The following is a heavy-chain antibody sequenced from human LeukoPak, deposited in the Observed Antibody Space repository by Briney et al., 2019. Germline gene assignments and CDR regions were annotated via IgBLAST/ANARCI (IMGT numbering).Heavy chain of an antibody. J-gene: IGHJ4*02. V-gene: IGHV4-61*01. D-gene: IGHD1-26*01. CDR1: GGSVSSGSYY. Sequence: PSETLPLTCTVSGGSVSSGSYYWSWIRQPPGKGLEWIGYIYYSGSTNYNPSLKSRVTISVDTSKNQFSLKLSSVTAADTAVYYCARYIVGAIDYWGQGTLVTVSS. CDR2: IYYSGST. CDR3: ARYIVGAIDY.